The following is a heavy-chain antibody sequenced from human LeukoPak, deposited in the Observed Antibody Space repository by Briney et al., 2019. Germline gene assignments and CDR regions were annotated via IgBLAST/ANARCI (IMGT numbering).Heavy chain of an antibody. D-gene: IGHD1-26*01. CDR1: GGSVSSYY. CDR3: ARWDSGSYFLDY. CDR2: IPYSGST. Sequence: SETLSLTCTVSGGSVSSYYWNWIRQPPGKGLEWIGYIPYSGSTNYNPSLKSRVTISVDTSKNQFSLKLNSVTAADTAVHYCARWDSGSYFLDYWGQGTLVTVSS. J-gene: IGHJ4*02. V-gene: IGHV4-59*02.